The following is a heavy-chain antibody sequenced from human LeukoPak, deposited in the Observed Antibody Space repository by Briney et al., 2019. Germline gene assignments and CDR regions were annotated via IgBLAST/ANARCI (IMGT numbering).Heavy chain of an antibody. CDR3: AKDAAGPEY. CDR1: GLTFSDYS. Sequence: GGSLRLSCAASGLTFSDYSMTWVRQAPGEGLFWVSGISAGGGSTYYADSVKGRFTISRDNSRNPLYLQMNSLRAEDTAVYYCAKDAAGPEYWGQGTLVTVSS. V-gene: IGHV3-23*01. CDR2: ISAGGGST. D-gene: IGHD6-13*01. J-gene: IGHJ4*02.